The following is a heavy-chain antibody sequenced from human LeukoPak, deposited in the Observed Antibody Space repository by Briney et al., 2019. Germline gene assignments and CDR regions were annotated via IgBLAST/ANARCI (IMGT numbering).Heavy chain of an antibody. J-gene: IGHJ4*02. D-gene: IGHD3-10*01. V-gene: IGHV1-69*05. CDR1: GGTFSSYA. CDR3: ARDSDPYYYGSGSYYCSVAY. CDR2: IIPIFGTA. Sequence: SVKVSCKASGGTFSSYAISGVRQAPGQGLEWMGRIIPIFGTANYAQKFQGRVTITTDESTSTAYMELSSLRSEDTAVYYCARDSDPYYYGSGSYYCSVAYWGQGTLVTVSS.